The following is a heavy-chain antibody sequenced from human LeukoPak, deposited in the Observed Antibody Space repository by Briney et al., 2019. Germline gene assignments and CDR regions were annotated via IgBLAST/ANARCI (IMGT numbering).Heavy chain of an antibody. CDR1: GGSIRSSSYY. J-gene: IGHJ4*02. V-gene: IGHV4-39*07. D-gene: IGHD3-9*01. Sequence: PSETLSLTCTVSGGSIRSSSYYWGWIRQPPGKGLEWIGSIYYSGSTYYNPSLKSRVTISVDTSKNQFSLKLSSVTAADTAVYYCACARVLRYFDWLSYFDYWGQGTLVTVSS. CDR3: ACARVLRYFDWLSYFDY. CDR2: IYYSGST.